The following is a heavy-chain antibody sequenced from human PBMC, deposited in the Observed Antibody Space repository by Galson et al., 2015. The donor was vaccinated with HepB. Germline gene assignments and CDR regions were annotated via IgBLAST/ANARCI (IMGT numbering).Heavy chain of an antibody. V-gene: IGHV1-24*01. Sequence: SVKVSCKVSGYTLTELSMHWVRQAPGKGLEWMGGFDPEDGETIYAQKFQGRVTMTEDTSTDTAYMELSSLRSEDTAVYYCATALYSGSYAFDYWGQGTLVTVSS. CDR1: GYTLTELS. J-gene: IGHJ4*02. D-gene: IGHD1-26*01. CDR3: ATALYSGSYAFDY. CDR2: FDPEDGET.